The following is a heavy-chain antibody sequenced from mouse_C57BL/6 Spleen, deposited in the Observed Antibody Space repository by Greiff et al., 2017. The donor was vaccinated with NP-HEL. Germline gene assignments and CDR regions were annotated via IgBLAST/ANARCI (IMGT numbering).Heavy chain of an antibody. CDR1: GYAFSSYW. CDR2: IYPGDGDT. J-gene: IGHJ4*01. V-gene: IGHV1-80*01. D-gene: IGHD1-1*01. CDR3: VRVYYAMDY. Sequence: VQLQQSGASVKISCKASGYAFSSYWMNWVKQRPGKGLEWIGQIYPGDGDTNYNGKFKGKATLTADKSSSTAYMQLSSLTSEDSAVYFCVRVYYAMDYWGQGTSVTVSS.